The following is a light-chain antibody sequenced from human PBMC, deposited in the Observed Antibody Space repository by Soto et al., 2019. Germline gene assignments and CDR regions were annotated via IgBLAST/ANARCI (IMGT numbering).Light chain of an antibody. CDR2: GAS. Sequence: EIVMTQSPATLSVSPGERATLSCRASQSVSSNLAWYQQKPGQAPRLLIYGASTRATGIPARFSGSGSGTDFTLTIISLQSEDFAVYYCQHYNNWPRTFGQGTKVEIK. V-gene: IGKV3-15*01. CDR1: QSVSSN. J-gene: IGKJ1*01. CDR3: QHYNNWPRT.